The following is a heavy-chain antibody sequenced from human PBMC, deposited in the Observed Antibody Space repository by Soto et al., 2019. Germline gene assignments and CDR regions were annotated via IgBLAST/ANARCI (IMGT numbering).Heavy chain of an antibody. D-gene: IGHD3-10*01. CDR1: GFTFSSYG. J-gene: IGHJ4*02. V-gene: IGHV3-30*18. CDR3: AKEKFGVGYYGSGSYLSFDY. Sequence: QVQLVESGGGVVQPERSLRLSCTASGFTFSSYGMHWVRQAPGKGLEWVALISYDGSNKYYADSMRGRFTISRDNSKNTLYLQMNSLRAEDTAVYYCAKEKFGVGYYGSGSYLSFDYWGRGTLVPSPQ. CDR2: ISYDGSNK.